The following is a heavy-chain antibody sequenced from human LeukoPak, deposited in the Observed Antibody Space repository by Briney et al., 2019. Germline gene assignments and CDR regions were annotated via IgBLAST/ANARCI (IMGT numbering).Heavy chain of an antibody. D-gene: IGHD3-3*01. Sequence: GGSLRLSCAASGFTFSSYGMHWVRQAPGNGLEWVAVIWYDGGNKYYADSVKGRFTISRDNSKNTLYLQMNSLRAEDTAVYYCARGGYDFWSGLFQRTLYFDYWGQGTLVTVSS. CDR3: ARGGYDFWSGLFQRTLYFDY. V-gene: IGHV3-33*01. CDR1: GFTFSSYG. CDR2: IWYDGGNK. J-gene: IGHJ4*02.